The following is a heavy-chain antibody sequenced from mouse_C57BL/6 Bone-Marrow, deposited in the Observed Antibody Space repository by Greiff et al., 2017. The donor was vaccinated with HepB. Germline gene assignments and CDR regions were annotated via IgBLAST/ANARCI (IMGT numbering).Heavy chain of an antibody. J-gene: IGHJ1*03. Sequence: VQLKESGAELVRPGASVKLSCTASGFNIKDDYMHWVKQRPEQGLEWIGWIDPENGDTEYASKFQGKATITADTSSNTAYLQLSSLTSEDTAVYYCTFYYHGSRGYFDVWGTGTTVTVSS. CDR1: GFNIKDDY. D-gene: IGHD1-1*01. CDR2: IDPENGDT. CDR3: TFYYHGSRGYFDV. V-gene: IGHV14-4*01.